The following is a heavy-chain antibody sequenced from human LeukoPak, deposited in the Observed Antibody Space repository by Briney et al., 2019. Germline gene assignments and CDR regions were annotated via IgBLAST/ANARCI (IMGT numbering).Heavy chain of an antibody. CDR1: GFTFSDYH. V-gene: IGHV3-11*04. J-gene: IGHJ6*03. CDR2: ISSSSSTI. Sequence: GGSLRLSCAASGFTFSDYHMSWIRQAPGKGLEWVSYISSSSSTIYYADSVKGRFTISRDNAKNSLYLQMSSLRAEDTAVYYCARDPPTVIYYYYMDVWGKGTTVTVSS. D-gene: IGHD4-11*01. CDR3: ARDPPTVIYYYYMDV.